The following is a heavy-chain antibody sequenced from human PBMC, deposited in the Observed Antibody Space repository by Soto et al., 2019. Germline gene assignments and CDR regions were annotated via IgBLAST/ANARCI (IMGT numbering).Heavy chain of an antibody. CDR1: GGTFSSYT. J-gene: IGHJ5*02. D-gene: IGHD2-2*01. Sequence: SVKVSCKASGGTFSSYTISWVRQAPGQVLEWMGRIIPILGIANYAQKFQGRVTITADKSTSTAYMELSSLRSEDTAVYYCARDCSSTSCYAYPWGQGTLVTVSS. CDR3: ARDCSSTSCYAYP. CDR2: IIPILGIA. V-gene: IGHV1-69*04.